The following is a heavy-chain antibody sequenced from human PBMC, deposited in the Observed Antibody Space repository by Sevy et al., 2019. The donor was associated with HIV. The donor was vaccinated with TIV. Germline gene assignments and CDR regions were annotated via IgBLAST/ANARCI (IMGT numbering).Heavy chain of an antibody. D-gene: IGHD3-3*01. CDR3: ARGNYDFWSGYYSGMDV. CDR2: IYHSGST. V-gene: IGHV4-31*03. CDR1: GGSISSGGYY. J-gene: IGHJ6*02. Sequence: SETLSLTCTVSGGSISSGGYYWSWIRQHPGKGLEWIGYIYHSGSTYYNPSLKSRVTISVDTSKNQFSLKLSSVTAADTAVYYCARGNYDFWSGYYSGMDVWGQGTTVTVSS.